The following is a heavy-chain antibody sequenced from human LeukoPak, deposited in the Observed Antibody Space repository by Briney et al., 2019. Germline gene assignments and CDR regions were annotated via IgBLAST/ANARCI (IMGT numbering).Heavy chain of an antibody. J-gene: IGHJ6*03. Sequence: GASVKVSCKTSGYTFTGYYMHWVRQAPGQGLEWMGRVNLDSGDTDYARQFRGRVTVTRDTSISTVYLELTWLTSDDTAVYYCATVGIAAAGPYYSYYYMDVWGKGTTVTVSS. CDR1: GYTFTGYY. CDR3: ATVGIAAAGPYYSYYYMDV. D-gene: IGHD6-13*01. V-gene: IGHV1-2*02. CDR2: VNLDSGDT.